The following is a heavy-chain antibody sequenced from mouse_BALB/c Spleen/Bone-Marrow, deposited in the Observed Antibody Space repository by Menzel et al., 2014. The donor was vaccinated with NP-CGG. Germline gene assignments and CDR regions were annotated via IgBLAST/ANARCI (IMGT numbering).Heavy chain of an antibody. CDR1: GFDFRRYW. D-gene: IGHD2-3*01. V-gene: IGHV4-1*02. Sequence: EVQLQQSGGGLVQPGGSLKLSCAASGFDFRRYWMSWVRQAPGKGLEWIGEINPESSTINYTPSLKDKFIISRDNAKNTLCLQMSKVRSEDTALYYCARLGYYGYFVDWGQGTTLTVSS. CDR2: INPESSTI. J-gene: IGHJ2*01. CDR3: ARLGYYGYFVD.